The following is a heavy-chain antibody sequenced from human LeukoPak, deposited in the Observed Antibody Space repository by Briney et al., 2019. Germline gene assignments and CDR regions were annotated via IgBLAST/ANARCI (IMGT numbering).Heavy chain of an antibody. Sequence: ASVKVSCKASGGTFSSYAISWVRQAPGQGLEWMGGIIPIFGTANYAQKFQGRVTITADKSTSTAYMELSSLRSEDTAVYYCARSLIDYGGSYDAFDIWGQGTMVTISS. V-gene: IGHV1-69*06. CDR2: IIPIFGTA. J-gene: IGHJ3*02. D-gene: IGHD4-23*01. CDR3: ARSLIDYGGSYDAFDI. CDR1: GGTFSSYA.